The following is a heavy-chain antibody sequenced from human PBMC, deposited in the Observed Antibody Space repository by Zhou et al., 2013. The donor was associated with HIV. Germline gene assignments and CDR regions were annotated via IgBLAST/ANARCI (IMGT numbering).Heavy chain of an antibody. V-gene: IGHV1-46*01. D-gene: IGHD6-19*01. Sequence: QVQLVQSGAEVQKPGASVKVSCKASGYTFTSYYLHWVRQAPGQGLEWMGIINPFGGSTSYAQKFQGRVTMTRDTSTSTVYMELSSLRSEDTAVYYCASARVSSGWVNWFDPWGQGTLVTVSS. CDR1: GYTFTSYY. J-gene: IGHJ5*02. CDR2: INPFGGST. CDR3: ASARVSSGWVNWFDP.